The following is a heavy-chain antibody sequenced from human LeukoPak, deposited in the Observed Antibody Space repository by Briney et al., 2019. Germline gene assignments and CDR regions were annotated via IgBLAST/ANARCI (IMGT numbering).Heavy chain of an antibody. D-gene: IGHD2-2*01. CDR2: ITTSGGTT. Sequence: GGSLRLSCTASGFNFSNYAMTWVRQAPGKGLEWISSITTSGGTTYYADSVKGRFTISRDNSKNTLYLQMNSLRAEDTAVYYCARDWGVVVPAAIFWRSYGMDVWGQGTTVTVSS. J-gene: IGHJ6*02. CDR3: ARDWGVVVPAAIFWRSYGMDV. V-gene: IGHV3-23*01. CDR1: GFNFSNYA.